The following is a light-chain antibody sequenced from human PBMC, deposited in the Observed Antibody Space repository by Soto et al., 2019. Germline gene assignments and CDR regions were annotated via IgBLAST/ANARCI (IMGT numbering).Light chain of an antibody. V-gene: IGKV1-39*01. J-gene: IGKJ1*01. CDR3: QQSYSRPRT. Sequence: DIQMTESPASLSASLGDRLAITFVASQSITSYLNWYQQKPGKAPNLLVYSAFSLESGVPSRFSGSGSGTDYTLTISSLPPEDFATYFCQQSYSRPRTLGQGTKVDIK. CDR1: QSITSY. CDR2: SAF.